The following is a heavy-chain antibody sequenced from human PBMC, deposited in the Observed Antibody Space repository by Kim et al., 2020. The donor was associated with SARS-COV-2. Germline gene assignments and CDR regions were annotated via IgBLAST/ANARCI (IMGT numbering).Heavy chain of an antibody. J-gene: IGHJ4*02. Sequence: GGSLRLSCAASGFTFSSYGMHWVRQAPGKGLECVAVISYDGSNKYYADSVKGRFTISRDNSKNTLYLQMNSLRAEDKAVYYCAGGPNYYDSSGYQRLDYWGQGTLVTVSS. D-gene: IGHD3-22*01. CDR2: ISYDGSNK. V-gene: IGHV3-33*05. CDR3: AGGPNYYDSSGYQRLDY. CDR1: GFTFSSYG.